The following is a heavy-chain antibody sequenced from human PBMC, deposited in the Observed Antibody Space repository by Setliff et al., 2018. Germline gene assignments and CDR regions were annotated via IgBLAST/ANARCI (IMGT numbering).Heavy chain of an antibody. CDR2: INPMFGST. CDR1: GGSFSNHG. V-gene: IGHV1-69*05. J-gene: IGHJ6*03. CDR3: AREGVDTRSSTDYRYYMDV. Sequence: SVKVSCKASGGSFSNHGFTWVRQAPGQGLEWMGGINPMFGSTKYAQKFQERVTIIKDESTSTAYMEVSSLRTEDTAVYYCAREGVDTRSSTDYRYYMDVWGKGTTVTVSS. D-gene: IGHD5-18*01.